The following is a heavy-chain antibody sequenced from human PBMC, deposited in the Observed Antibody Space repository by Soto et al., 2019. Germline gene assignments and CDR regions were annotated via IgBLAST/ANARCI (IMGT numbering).Heavy chain of an antibody. D-gene: IGHD1-1*01. CDR2: INPSGGST. V-gene: IGHV1-46*01. CDR3: ARGRDGYNSLPYFDY. J-gene: IGHJ4*02. CDR1: GYTFTSYY. Sequence: GASVKVSCKASGYTFTSYYMHWVRQAPGQGLEWMGIINPSGGSTSYAQKFQGSVTMTRDTSTSTVYMELSSLRSEDTAVYYCARGRDGYNSLPYFDYWGQGTLVTVSS.